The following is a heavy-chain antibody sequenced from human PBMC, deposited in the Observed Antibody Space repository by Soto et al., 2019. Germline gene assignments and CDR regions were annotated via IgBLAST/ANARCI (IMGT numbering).Heavy chain of an antibody. CDR2: ISGSGGST. J-gene: IGHJ3*02. Sequence: GGSLRLSCAASGFTFSSYAMSWVRQAPGKGLEWVSAISGSGGSTYYADSVKGRFTISRDNSKNTLYLQMNSLRAEDTAVYYCARKSPPFDYDFWTAPRGASDILGQGPMVT. CDR1: GFTFSSYA. V-gene: IGHV3-23*01. D-gene: IGHD3-3*01. CDR3: ARKSPPFDYDFWTAPRGASDI.